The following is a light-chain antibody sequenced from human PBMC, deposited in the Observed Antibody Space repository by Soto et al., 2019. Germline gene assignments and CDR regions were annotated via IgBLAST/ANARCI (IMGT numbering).Light chain of an antibody. J-gene: IGLJ2*01. CDR3: SSYTSSSTYVV. CDR1: SSDVGGYNY. CDR2: EVS. V-gene: IGLV2-14*01. Sequence: QSALTQPASVSGSPGQAITISCTGTSSDVGGYNYVSWYQQHPGKAPKLMIYEVSNRPSGVSNRFAGSKSGNTASLTISGLQAEDVADYDCSSYTSSSTYVVFGGGTKLTVL.